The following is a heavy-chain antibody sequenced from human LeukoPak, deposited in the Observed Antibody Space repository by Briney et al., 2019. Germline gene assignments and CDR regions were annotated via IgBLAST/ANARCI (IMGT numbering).Heavy chain of an antibody. J-gene: IGHJ4*02. Sequence: PSQTLSLTCTVSGGSISSGSYYWSWIRQPAGKGLEWIGRIYTSGSTNYNPSLKSRVTISVDTSKNQFSLKLSSVTAADTAVYYCAGSNIVAKNGDYWGQGTLVTVSS. CDR2: IYTSGST. CDR1: GGSISSGSYY. CDR3: AGSNIVAKNGDY. V-gene: IGHV4-61*02. D-gene: IGHD5-12*01.